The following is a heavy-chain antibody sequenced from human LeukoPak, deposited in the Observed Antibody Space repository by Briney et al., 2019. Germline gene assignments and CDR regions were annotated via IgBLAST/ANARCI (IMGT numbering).Heavy chain of an antibody. D-gene: IGHD3-3*01. CDR1: GFTFSSYS. CDR3: ARDRSYSDRVPDFDY. Sequence: GGSPRLSCAASGFTFSSYSMNWVRQAPGKGLGWFSSISSSSSYIYYADSVKGRFTISRDNAKNSLYLQMNSLRAEDTAVYYCARDRSYSDRVPDFDYWGQGTLVTVSS. V-gene: IGHV3-21*01. J-gene: IGHJ4*02. CDR2: ISSSSSYI.